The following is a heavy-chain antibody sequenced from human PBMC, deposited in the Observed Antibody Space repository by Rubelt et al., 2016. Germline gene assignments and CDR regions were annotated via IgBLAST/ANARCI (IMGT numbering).Heavy chain of an antibody. D-gene: IGHD3-22*01. V-gene: IGHV4-39*01. CDR2: IYYSGST. J-gene: IGHJ3*02. Sequence: RQPPGKGLEWIGSIYYSGSTYYNPSLKSRVTMSVDTSKNQFSLKLSSVTAADTAVYYCARRAGIWSEYYYDSSGYIPDAFDIWGQGTMVTVSS. CDR3: ARRAGIWSEYYYDSSGYIPDAFDI.